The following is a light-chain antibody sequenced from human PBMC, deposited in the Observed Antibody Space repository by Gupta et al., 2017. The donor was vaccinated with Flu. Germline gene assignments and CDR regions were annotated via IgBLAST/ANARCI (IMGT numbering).Light chain of an antibody. J-gene: IGKJ3*01. CDR3: QQRSNWPPIFT. V-gene: IGKV3-11*01. Sequence: IALTQSPAALSSSPGARATLSCSTSQSVSSYLAWYQHKPGQAPSLLIYDASNRATDIPARFSGSGSGTDFTLTISSLGPEDFAVYFYQQRSNWPPIFTFGPGTKVDIK. CDR2: DAS. CDR1: QSVSSY.